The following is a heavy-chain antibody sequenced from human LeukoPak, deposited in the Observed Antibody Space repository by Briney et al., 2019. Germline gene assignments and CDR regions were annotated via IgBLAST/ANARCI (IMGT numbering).Heavy chain of an antibody. Sequence: GGSLRLSCAASGFTFSSYAMHWVRQAPGKGLEWVAVISYDGSNKYYADSVKGRFTISRDKSMNTLYLQMNSLRAEDTAVYYCARDLNYGDFDYWGQGTLVTVSS. CDR3: ARDLNYGDFDY. V-gene: IGHV3-30*04. D-gene: IGHD4-17*01. J-gene: IGHJ4*02. CDR2: ISYDGSNK. CDR1: GFTFSSYA.